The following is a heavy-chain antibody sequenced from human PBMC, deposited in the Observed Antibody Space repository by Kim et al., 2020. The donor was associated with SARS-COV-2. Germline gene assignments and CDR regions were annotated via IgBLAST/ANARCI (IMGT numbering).Heavy chain of an antibody. Sequence: GGSLRLSCAASGFTFGDYAMHWVRQAPGKGLEWVSGISWNSGSIGYADSVKGRFTISRDNAKNSLYLQMNSLRAEDTALYYCAKDMRYDSSGYYPFDYWGQGTLVTVSS. V-gene: IGHV3-9*01. CDR3: AKDMRYDSSGYYPFDY. CDR1: GFTFGDYA. J-gene: IGHJ4*02. D-gene: IGHD3-22*01. CDR2: ISWNSGSI.